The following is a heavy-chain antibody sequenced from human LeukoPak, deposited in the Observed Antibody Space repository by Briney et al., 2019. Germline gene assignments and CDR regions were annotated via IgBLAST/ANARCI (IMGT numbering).Heavy chain of an antibody. Sequence: KPSETLSLTCAVYGGSFSGYYWSWIRQPPGKGLEWIGEINHSGSTNYNPSLKSRVTISVDTSKNQFSLKLSSVTAADTAVYYCARQRYCTNGVCHRSFDYWGQGTLVTVSS. D-gene: IGHD2-8*01. V-gene: IGHV4-34*01. CDR2: INHSGST. J-gene: IGHJ4*02. CDR3: ARQRYCTNGVCHRSFDY. CDR1: GGSFSGYY.